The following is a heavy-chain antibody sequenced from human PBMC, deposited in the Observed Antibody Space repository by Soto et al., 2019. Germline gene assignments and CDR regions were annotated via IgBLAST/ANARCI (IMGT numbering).Heavy chain of an antibody. D-gene: IGHD3-10*01. J-gene: IGHJ6*02. CDR1: GFTFSSYA. CDR3: ARDRPGINGMDV. CDR2: IYSGGST. V-gene: IGHV3-23*03. Sequence: EVQLLESGGGLVQPGGSLRLSCAASGFTFSSYAMSWVRQAPGKGLEWVSVIYSGGSTYYADSVKGRFTISRDNSKNTLYLQMNSLRAEDTAVYYCARDRPGINGMDVWGQGTTVTVSS.